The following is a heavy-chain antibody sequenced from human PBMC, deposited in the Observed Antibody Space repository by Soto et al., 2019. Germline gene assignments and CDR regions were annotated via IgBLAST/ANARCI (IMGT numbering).Heavy chain of an antibody. Sequence: QVQLQESGPGLVKSSETLSLTCTVSGDSIGSYYWTWIRQPPGKGLEWIGNIFYTGSTKYNPSLKSRVTISVDTSKNQFSLNLTSVTAADTAVYYCARGVYYGSGSPLADYWGQGTLVTVSS. CDR1: GDSIGSYY. V-gene: IGHV4-59*01. CDR2: IFYTGST. J-gene: IGHJ4*02. CDR3: ARGVYYGSGSPLADY. D-gene: IGHD3-10*01.